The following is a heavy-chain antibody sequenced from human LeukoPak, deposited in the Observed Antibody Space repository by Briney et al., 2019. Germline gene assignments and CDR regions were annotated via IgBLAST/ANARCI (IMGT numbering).Heavy chain of an antibody. V-gene: IGHV4-34*01. CDR2: INHSGST. CDR3: ASVSWPHYYYYYYMDV. J-gene: IGHJ6*03. CDR1: GGSFSGYY. Sequence: SETLSLTCAVYGGSFSGYYWSWIRQPPGKGLELVGEINHSGSTNYNPSLKSRVTISVDTSKNQFSLKLSSVTAADTAVYYCASVSWPHYYYYYYMDVWGKGTTVTVSS. D-gene: IGHD2/OR15-2a*01.